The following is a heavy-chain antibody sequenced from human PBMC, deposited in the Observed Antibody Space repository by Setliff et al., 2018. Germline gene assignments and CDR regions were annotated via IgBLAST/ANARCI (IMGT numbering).Heavy chain of an antibody. J-gene: IGHJ4*02. CDR2: VHFGGDA. V-gene: IGHV4-59*08. CDR3: ARQPSSGAYYNPRPYYFDY. D-gene: IGHD3-10*01. CDR1: GGGSINNYY. Sequence: SETLSLTCTVSGGGSINNYYWSRVRQSPGKGLEWIGFVHFGGDANSNPSLKSRVTMSADTSNNQFSLNLRSVTAADTAVYFCARQPSSGAYYNPRPYYFDYWGQGTLGTVSS.